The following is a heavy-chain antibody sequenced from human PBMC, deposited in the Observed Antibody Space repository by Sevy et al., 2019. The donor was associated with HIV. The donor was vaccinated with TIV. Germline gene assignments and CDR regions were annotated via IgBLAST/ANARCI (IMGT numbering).Heavy chain of an antibody. Sequence: GGSLRLSCAASGFTFSSYGMHWVRQAPGKGLEWVAVISYDGSNKYYADSVKGRLTSSRDNSKNTLYLQMNSLGAEDTAVYYCAKALSGDYYDNDYWGQGTLVTVSS. V-gene: IGHV3-30*18. CDR2: ISYDGSNK. CDR1: GFTFSSYG. D-gene: IGHD3-22*01. CDR3: AKALSGDYYDNDY. J-gene: IGHJ4*02.